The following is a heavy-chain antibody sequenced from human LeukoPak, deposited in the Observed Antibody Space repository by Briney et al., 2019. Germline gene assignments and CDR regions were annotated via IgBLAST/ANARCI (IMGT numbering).Heavy chain of an antibody. CDR3: ARGRSNAFDV. Sequence: SETLSLTCTVSGGSISIDYYWGWIRQTPGKGPGLEWIGYIFYSGNTNYNASLRSRATISVDPSKNEFSLQLISVTAADTAIYFCARGRSNAFDVWGPGTVVTVSS. V-gene: IGHV4-30-4*01. J-gene: IGHJ3*01. D-gene: IGHD5/OR15-5a*01. CDR1: GGSISIDYY. CDR2: IFYSGNT.